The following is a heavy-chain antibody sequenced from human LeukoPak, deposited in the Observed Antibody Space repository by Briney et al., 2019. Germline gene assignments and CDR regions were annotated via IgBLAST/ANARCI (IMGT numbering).Heavy chain of an antibody. CDR2: IWYDGSNK. D-gene: IGHD6-13*01. J-gene: IGHJ4*02. CDR1: GFTFSSYG. V-gene: IGHV3-33*01. Sequence: GGSLRLSCAASGFTFSSYGMHWVRQAPGKGLEWVAVIWYDGSNKYYADSVKGRFTISRDNSKNTLYLQMNSLRAEDTAVYYCARDRRVAAAGIGYWGQGTLVTVSS. CDR3: ARDRRVAAAGIGY.